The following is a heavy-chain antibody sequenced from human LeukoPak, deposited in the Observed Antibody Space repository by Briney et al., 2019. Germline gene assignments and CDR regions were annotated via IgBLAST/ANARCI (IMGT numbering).Heavy chain of an antibody. V-gene: IGHV3-7*01. CDR1: GFIFSSFG. D-gene: IGHD4-17*01. Sequence: GGSLRLSCAASGFIFSSFGMHWVRQAPGKGLEWVANIKQDGSEKYYVDSVKGRFTISRDNAKNSLYLQMNSLRAEDTAVYYCARVSRLRFDYWGQGTLVTVSS. CDR3: ARVSRLRFDY. CDR2: IKQDGSEK. J-gene: IGHJ4*02.